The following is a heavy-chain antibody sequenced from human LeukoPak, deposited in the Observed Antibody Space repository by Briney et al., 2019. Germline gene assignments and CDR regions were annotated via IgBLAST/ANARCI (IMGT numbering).Heavy chain of an antibody. D-gene: IGHD6-25*01. J-gene: IGHJ4*02. CDR2: ISYDGSNK. CDR1: GFTFSSYA. V-gene: IGHV3-30*04. CDR3: AREFAATASDY. Sequence: GGSLRLSCAACGFTFSSYAMHWVRQAPGKGLEWMAVISYDGSNKYYADSVKGRFTISRDNSKNTLYLQMNSLRAEDTAVYYCAREFAATASDYWGQGTLVTVSS.